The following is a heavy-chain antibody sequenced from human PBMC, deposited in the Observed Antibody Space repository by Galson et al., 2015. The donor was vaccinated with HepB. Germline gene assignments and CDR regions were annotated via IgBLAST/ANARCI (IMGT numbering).Heavy chain of an antibody. CDR1: GFTVSSNY. V-gene: IGHV3-66*02. CDR2: IYSGGST. CDR3: ARAGQLWPREAVHGFDP. J-gene: IGHJ5*02. D-gene: IGHD5-18*01. Sequence: LRLSCAASGFTVSSNYMSWVRQAPGKGLEWVSVIYSGGSTYYADSVKGRFTISRDSSKNTLYLQMNSLRAEDTAVYYCARAGQLWPREAVHGFDPWGQGTLVTVSS.